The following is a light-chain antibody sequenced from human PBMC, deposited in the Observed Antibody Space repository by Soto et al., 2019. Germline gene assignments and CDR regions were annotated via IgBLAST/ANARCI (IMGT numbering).Light chain of an antibody. Sequence: QPVLTQPPSASGSPGQSVTISCTGTSSDVGGYNYVSWYQQHPGKAPKLMIYAVSNRPSGVPDRFSGSKSGNTASLTVSGLQAEDEADYYCSSYAGSNNFVFGTGTKVTVL. CDR3: SSYAGSNNFV. CDR1: SSDVGGYNY. CDR2: AVS. J-gene: IGLJ1*01. V-gene: IGLV2-8*01.